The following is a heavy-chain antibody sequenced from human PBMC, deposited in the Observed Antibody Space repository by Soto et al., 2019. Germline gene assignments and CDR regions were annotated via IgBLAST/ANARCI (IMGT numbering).Heavy chain of an antibody. CDR1: GFTFDDYA. CDR3: AKDMAPGGDPPYYFDY. Sequence: EVQLVESGGGLVQPGRSLRLSCAASGFTFDDYAMHWVRQAPGKDLEWVSGISWNSGSIGYADSVKGRFTISRDNAKNSLYLQMNSLRAEDTALYYCAKDMAPGGDPPYYFDYWGQGTLVTVSS. V-gene: IGHV3-9*01. D-gene: IGHD3-16*01. J-gene: IGHJ4*02. CDR2: ISWNSGSI.